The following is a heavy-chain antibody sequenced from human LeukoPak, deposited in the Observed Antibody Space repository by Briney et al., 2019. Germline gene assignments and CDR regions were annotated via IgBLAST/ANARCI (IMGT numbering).Heavy chain of an antibody. V-gene: IGHV1-2*02. Sequence: ASVKVSCKASGYTFTGYYMHWVRQAPGQGLEWMGWINPNSGGTNYAQKFQGRVTMTRDTSISTAYMELSRLRSDDTAVYYCARVPPNHIVGATAVAFDIWGQGTMVTVPS. CDR1: GYTFTGYY. D-gene: IGHD1-26*01. CDR2: INPNSGGT. CDR3: ARVPPNHIVGATAVAFDI. J-gene: IGHJ3*02.